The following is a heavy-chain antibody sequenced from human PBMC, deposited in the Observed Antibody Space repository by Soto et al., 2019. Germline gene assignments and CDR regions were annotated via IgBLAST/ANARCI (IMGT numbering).Heavy chain of an antibody. Sequence: PGGSLRLSCAASGFTFSSYAMSWVRQAPGKGLEWVSAISGSGGSTYYADSVKGRFTISRDNSKNTLYLQMNSLRAEDTAVYYCAKDGYCSGGSCYFVFNKNCFDPWRQRTLVTVSS. CDR3: AKDGYCSGGSCYFVFNKNCFDP. V-gene: IGHV3-23*01. CDR1: GFTFSSYA. D-gene: IGHD2-15*01. J-gene: IGHJ5*02. CDR2: ISGSGGST.